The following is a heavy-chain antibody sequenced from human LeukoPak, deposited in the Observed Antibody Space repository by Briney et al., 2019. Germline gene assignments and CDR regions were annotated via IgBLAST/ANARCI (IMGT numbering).Heavy chain of an antibody. CDR3: ARSTACSSSSCYSYYGMDV. D-gene: IGHD2-2*02. J-gene: IGHJ6*02. CDR2: VYYSGT. V-gene: IGHV4-59*08. Sequence: PSETLSLTCSVSGGSISGYYWSWIRQPPGKGLEWVGYVYYSGTSYNPSLKSRVIISEDTSKNPLSLNLSSVTAADTAVYYCARSTACSSSSCYSYYGMDVWGQGTTVTVSS. CDR1: GGSISGYY.